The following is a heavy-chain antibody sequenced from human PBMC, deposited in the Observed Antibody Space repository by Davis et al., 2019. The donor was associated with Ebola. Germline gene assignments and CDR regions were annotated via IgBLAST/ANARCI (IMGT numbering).Heavy chain of an antibody. V-gene: IGHV4-4*02. CDR2: IYHSGST. Sequence: MPSETLSLTCAVSGGSISSSNWWSWVRQPPGKGLEWIGEIYHSGSTNYNPSLKSRVTISVDTSKNQFSLKLSSVTAADTAVYYCARHFLLYRLLFSWFDPWGQGTLVTVSS. CDR1: GGSISSSNW. D-gene: IGHD2-2*01. J-gene: IGHJ5*02. CDR3: ARHFLLYRLLFSWFDP.